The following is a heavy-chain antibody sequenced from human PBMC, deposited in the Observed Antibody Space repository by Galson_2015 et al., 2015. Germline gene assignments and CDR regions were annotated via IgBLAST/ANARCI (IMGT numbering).Heavy chain of an antibody. J-gene: IGHJ6*02. Sequence: SLRLSCAASGFTSSSYSMNWVRQAPGKGLEWVSSISSSGSYLYYADSVKGRFTISRDNAKNSLYLQMNSLRAEDTAVYYCARDPPRAMGVYYYYGMDVWGQGTTVTVSS. CDR1: GFTSSSYS. D-gene: IGHD5-18*01. V-gene: IGHV3-21*01. CDR3: ARDPPRAMGVYYYYGMDV. CDR2: ISSSGSYL.